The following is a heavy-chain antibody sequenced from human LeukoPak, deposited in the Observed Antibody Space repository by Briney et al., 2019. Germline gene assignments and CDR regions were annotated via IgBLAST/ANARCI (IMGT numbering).Heavy chain of an antibody. J-gene: IGHJ4*02. D-gene: IGHD3-10*01. V-gene: IGHV5-51*01. Sequence: GESLKISCKGSGYPFTTYWIGWVRQMPGKGLEWMGLIYDTRYSPSFHGQVTISADTSISTAYLQWSSLKASDTAVYFCVCDRGDFDSFDFWGQGTLVTVSS. CDR2: IYDT. CDR1: GYPFTTYW. CDR3: VCDRGDFDSFDF.